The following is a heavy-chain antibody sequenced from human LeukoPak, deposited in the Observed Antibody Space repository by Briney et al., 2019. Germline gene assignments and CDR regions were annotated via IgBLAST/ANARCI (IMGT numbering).Heavy chain of an antibody. CDR3: ARLSYVRGDRCLDH. Sequence: SETLSLTCTVSGGSISSYYWSWIRQPPGKGLEWIGYIDYSGSTNYNPSLKSRVTISVDTSKNQFSLKLSSVTAVDTAVYYCARLSYVRGDRCLDHWGQGTLVTVSS. V-gene: IGHV4-59*01. J-gene: IGHJ4*02. CDR1: GGSISSYY. D-gene: IGHD3-10*02. CDR2: IDYSGST.